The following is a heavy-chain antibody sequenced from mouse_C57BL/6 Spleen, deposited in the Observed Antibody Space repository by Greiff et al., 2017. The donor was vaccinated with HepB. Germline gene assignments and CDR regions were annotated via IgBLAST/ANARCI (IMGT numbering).Heavy chain of an antibody. CDR2: ISNGGGST. D-gene: IGHD2-14*01. CDR3: ARQSRGTSSWYFDV. Sequence: EVKLMESGGGLVQPGGSLKLSCAASGFTFSDYYMYWVRQTPEKRLEWVAFISNGGGSTYYPDTVQGRFTISRDNAKNTLYLQMSRLKSEDTAMYYCARQSRGTSSWYFDVWGTGTTVTGAS. CDR1: GFTFSDYY. J-gene: IGHJ1*03. V-gene: IGHV5-12*01.